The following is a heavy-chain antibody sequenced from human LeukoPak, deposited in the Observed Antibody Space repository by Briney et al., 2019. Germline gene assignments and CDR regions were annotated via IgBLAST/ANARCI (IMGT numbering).Heavy chain of an antibody. D-gene: IGHD2-2*01. Sequence: SVKVSCKASGYTFTSYGISWVRQAPGQGLEWMGGIIPILGIANYAQKFQGRVTITADKSTSTAYMELSSLRSEDTAVYYCAREPFLGYCSSTSCYGGYFQHWGQGTLVTVSS. CDR2: IIPILGIA. CDR3: AREPFLGYCSSTSCYGGYFQH. J-gene: IGHJ1*01. CDR1: GYTFTSYG. V-gene: IGHV1-69*10.